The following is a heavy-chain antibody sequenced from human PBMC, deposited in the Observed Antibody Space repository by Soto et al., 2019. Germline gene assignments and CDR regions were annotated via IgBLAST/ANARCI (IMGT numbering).Heavy chain of an antibody. CDR3: ARDSAIAARLSTNYYYYGMDV. V-gene: IGHV1-46*01. CDR1: GYTFTSYY. D-gene: IGHD6-6*01. CDR2: INPSGGST. J-gene: IGHJ6*02. Sequence: SVKVSCKASGYTFTSYYMHWVRQAPGQGLEWMGIINPSGGSTSYAQKFQGRVTMTRDTSTSTVYMELSSLRSEDTAVYYCARDSAIAARLSTNYYYYGMDVWGQGTTVTV.